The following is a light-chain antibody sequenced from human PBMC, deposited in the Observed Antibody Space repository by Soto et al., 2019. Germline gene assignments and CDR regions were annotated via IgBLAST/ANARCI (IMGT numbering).Light chain of an antibody. CDR3: SSYTSRTTLV. Sequence: QSVLTQPTSVSGSPGQAITISCTGTSSDVGSYNYVSWYQQHPGKSPKLMIFEVTNRPSGVSKRFSGSKSGNTASLTISGLQTEDEGHYYCSSYTSRTTLVFGGGTKLTVL. CDR1: SSDVGSYNY. V-gene: IGLV2-14*01. J-gene: IGLJ2*01. CDR2: EVT.